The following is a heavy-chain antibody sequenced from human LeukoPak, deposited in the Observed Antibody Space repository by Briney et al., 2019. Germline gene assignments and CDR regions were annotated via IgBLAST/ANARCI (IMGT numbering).Heavy chain of an antibody. CDR1: GGSISSGGYY. CDR3: ARVRPYYYDSSGYQ. J-gene: IGHJ4*02. D-gene: IGHD3-22*01. Sequence: SSQTLSLTCTVSGGSISSGGYYWSWIRQHPGKGLEWIGYIYYSGSTYYNPSLKSRVTISVDTSKNQFSLKLSSVTATDTAVYYCARVRPYYYDSSGYQWGQGTLVTVSS. CDR2: IYYSGST. V-gene: IGHV4-31*03.